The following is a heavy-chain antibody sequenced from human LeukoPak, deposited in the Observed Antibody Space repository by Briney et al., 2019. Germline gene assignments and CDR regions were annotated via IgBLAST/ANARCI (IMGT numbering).Heavy chain of an antibody. V-gene: IGHV4-38-2*02. D-gene: IGHD3-16*01. CDR1: GYSMSSGYY. CDR3: ARAVLTPYSGGWHVQGTHFDY. CDR2: IFHSGNS. J-gene: IGHJ4*02. Sequence: SSETLSLTCTVSGYSMSSGYYWGWIRQPPGKGLQWIGSIFHSGNSYYNPSLKSRVTISVHTSNNQFSLTMTSVTAADTAVYYCARAVLTPYSGGWHVQGTHFDYWSQGTQVTVSS.